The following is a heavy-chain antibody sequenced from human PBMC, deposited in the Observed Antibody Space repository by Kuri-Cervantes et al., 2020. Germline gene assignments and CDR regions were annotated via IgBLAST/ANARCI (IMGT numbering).Heavy chain of an antibody. V-gene: IGHV1-69*05. Sequence: SVKVSCKASGGPFSSYAISWVRQAPGQGLEWMGGIIPIFGTANYAQKFQGRVTITTDESTSTAYMELSSLRSEDTAVYYCATLYCSGGSCYGRRRYYFDYWGQGTLVTVSS. J-gene: IGHJ4*02. CDR3: ATLYCSGGSCYGRRRYYFDY. CDR1: GGPFSSYA. CDR2: IIPIFGTA. D-gene: IGHD2-15*01.